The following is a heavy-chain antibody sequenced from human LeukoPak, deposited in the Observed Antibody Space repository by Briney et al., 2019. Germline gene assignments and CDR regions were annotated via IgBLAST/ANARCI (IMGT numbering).Heavy chain of an antibody. Sequence: ASVKVSCKASGYTFTGQYMHWVRQAPGQGLEWMGRINPASGGTNYAHKFQGRVTMTRDTSISTAYMELSRLRSDDTAVYYCARDRLYSSGWVDAFDIWGQGTMVTVSS. D-gene: IGHD6-19*01. CDR2: INPASGGT. J-gene: IGHJ3*02. V-gene: IGHV1-2*06. CDR3: ARDRLYSSGWVDAFDI. CDR1: GYTFTGQY.